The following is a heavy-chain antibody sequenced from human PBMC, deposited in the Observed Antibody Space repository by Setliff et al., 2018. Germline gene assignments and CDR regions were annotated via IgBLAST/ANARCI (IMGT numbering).Heavy chain of an antibody. J-gene: IGHJ6*03. V-gene: IGHV1-2*06. CDR3: ARGEHIVSGDFYHYIDV. CDR2: FNPNSGDT. Sequence: GASVKVSCKASGYIFTGYYIHWVRQAPGQGLEWMGRFNPNSGDTNSAQKFQGRVTMTRDTSISTAYMELRRLKSDDTAVYYCARGEHIVSGDFYHYIDVWGKGTTVTVS. CDR1: GYIFTGYY. D-gene: IGHD2-15*01.